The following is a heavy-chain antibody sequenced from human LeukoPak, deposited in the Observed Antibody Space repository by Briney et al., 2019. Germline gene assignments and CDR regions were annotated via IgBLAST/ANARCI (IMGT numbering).Heavy chain of an antibody. CDR1: GYSISSGYY. CDR2: IYHSGST. CDR3: ARKDIVVVVAATHRTGWFDP. V-gene: IGHV4-38-2*02. D-gene: IGHD2-15*01. Sequence: TSETLSLTCTVSGYSISSGYYWGWIRQPPGKGLEWIGSIYHSGSTYYNPSLKSRVTISVDTSKNQFSLKLSSVTAADTAVYYCARKDIVVVVAATHRTGWFDPWGRGTLVTVSS. J-gene: IGHJ5*02.